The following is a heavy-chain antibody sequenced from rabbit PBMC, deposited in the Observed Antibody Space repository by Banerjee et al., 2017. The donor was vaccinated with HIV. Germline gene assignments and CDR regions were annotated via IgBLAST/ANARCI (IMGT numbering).Heavy chain of an antibody. V-gene: IGHV1S47*01. J-gene: IGHJ4*01. CDR3: GRSDNNGVSWTKLNL. D-gene: IGHD2-1*01. Sequence: QEQLEESGGGLVQPGGSLTLSCTASGFTINNYFVSWVRQPPGKGLEWIGIIFGGSGSTDSTTWVNGRFTISTNSTQNTVTLQMTSLTAADTATYFCGRSDNNGVSWTKLNLWGPGTLVTVS. CDR2: IFGGSGST. CDR1: GFTINNYF.